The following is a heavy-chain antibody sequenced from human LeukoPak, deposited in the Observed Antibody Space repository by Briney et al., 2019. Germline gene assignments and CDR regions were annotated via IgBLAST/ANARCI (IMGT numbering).Heavy chain of an antibody. CDR2: FIPIFGTA. J-gene: IGHJ6*02. Sequence: SVKVSCKASGGTFSSYAISWVRQAPGQGLEWMEGFIPIFGTANYAQKFQGRVTITADESTSTAYMELSSLRSEDTAVYYCAICPSGNYDFWSGYSYYYYGMDVWGQGTTVTVSS. CDR3: AICPSGNYDFWSGYSYYYYGMDV. CDR1: GGTFSSYA. D-gene: IGHD3-3*01. V-gene: IGHV1-69*13.